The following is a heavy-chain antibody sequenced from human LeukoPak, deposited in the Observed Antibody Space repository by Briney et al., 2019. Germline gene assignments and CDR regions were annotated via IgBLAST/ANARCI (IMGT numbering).Heavy chain of an antibody. Sequence: SETLSLTCAVYGGSFSGYYWSWIRQPPGKGLEWIGEINHSGSTNYNPSLKSRVTISVDTSKNQFSLKLSSVTAADTAVYYCARGKQYYDFWSGYSIGRPYYYYGMDVWGQGTTVTVSS. D-gene: IGHD3-3*01. J-gene: IGHJ6*02. CDR2: INHSGST. CDR3: ARGKQYYDFWSGYSIGRPYYYYGMDV. CDR1: GGSFSGYY. V-gene: IGHV4-34*01.